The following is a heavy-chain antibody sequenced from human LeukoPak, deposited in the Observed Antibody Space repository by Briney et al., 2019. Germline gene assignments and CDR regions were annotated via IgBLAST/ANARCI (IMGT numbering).Heavy chain of an antibody. D-gene: IGHD1-26*01. V-gene: IGHV4-59*08. CDR1: GGSVTSYY. Sequence: SETLSLTCTVSGGSVTSYYWSWIRQPPGKGLDWIGYFYYSGSTNYNPSLKSRVTISIDTSKNQFSLKLSSVTAADTAVYYCASVSPSGSYQGVGFDYWGQGTLVTVSS. CDR2: FYYSGST. J-gene: IGHJ4*02. CDR3: ASVSPSGSYQGVGFDY.